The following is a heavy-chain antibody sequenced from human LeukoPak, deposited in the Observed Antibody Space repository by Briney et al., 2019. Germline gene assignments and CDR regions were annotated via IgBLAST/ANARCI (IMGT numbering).Heavy chain of an antibody. J-gene: IGHJ4*02. CDR2: ISANGGGT. Sequence: GGSLRLPCAASGFTFSNYAMSWVRQAPGKGLEWVSAISANGGGTYYADSVKGRFTISRDNSKNTLYLQMNSLRAEDTAVYYCAKGSSPFDYWGQGTLVTVSS. CDR1: GFTFSNYA. V-gene: IGHV3-23*01. CDR3: AKGSSPFDY. D-gene: IGHD6-13*01.